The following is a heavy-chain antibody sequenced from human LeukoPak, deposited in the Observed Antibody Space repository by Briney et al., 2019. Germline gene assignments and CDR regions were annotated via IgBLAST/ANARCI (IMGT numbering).Heavy chain of an antibody. CDR3: ARYVPVKTGTTRASFDY. J-gene: IGHJ4*02. Sequence: SETLSLTCTVSGGSISSSSYYWSWIRQPPGTGLEWIGEINHSGSTNCAPSLKSRVSMSIDTSKSQFSLNLRSVTAADTAVYYCARYVPVKTGTTRASFDYWGQGALVTVSS. CDR2: INHSGST. V-gene: IGHV4-39*07. CDR1: GGSISSSSYY. D-gene: IGHD1-1*01.